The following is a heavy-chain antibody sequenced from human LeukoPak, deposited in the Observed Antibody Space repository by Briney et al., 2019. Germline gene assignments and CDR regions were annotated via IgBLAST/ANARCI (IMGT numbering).Heavy chain of an antibody. CDR3: ARGRLPNGADN. V-gene: IGHV3-23*01. D-gene: IGHD2-21*02. CDR2: IYPDGRA. Sequence: PGGSLRLSCAASGFTFSSYAMSWIRQAPGKEPQWVSIIYPDGRAFYAESVKGRFTISRDNSRNTLYIEMNILRADDTALYYCARGRLPNGADNWGQGTLVTVSS. J-gene: IGHJ4*02. CDR1: GFTFSSYA.